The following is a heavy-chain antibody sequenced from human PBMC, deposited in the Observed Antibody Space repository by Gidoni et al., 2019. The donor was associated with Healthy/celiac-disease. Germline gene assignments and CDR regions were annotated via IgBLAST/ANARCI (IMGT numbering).Heavy chain of an antibody. CDR1: GGSISSYY. D-gene: IGHD5-18*01. Sequence: QVQLQESGPGLVKPSETLSLTCTVPGGSISSYYWSWIRQPPGKGLEWIGYIYYSGSTNYNPSLKSRVTISVDTSKNQFSLKLSSVTAADTAVYYCARGYSYGPFDYWGQGTLVTVSS. CDR2: IYYSGST. CDR3: ARGYSYGPFDY. V-gene: IGHV4-59*01. J-gene: IGHJ4*02.